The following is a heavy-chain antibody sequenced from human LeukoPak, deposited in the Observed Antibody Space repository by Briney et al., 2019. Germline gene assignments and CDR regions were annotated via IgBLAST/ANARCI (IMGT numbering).Heavy chain of an antibody. CDR3: ANKHDSSYGTIDY. J-gene: IGHJ4*02. V-gene: IGHV1-69*05. D-gene: IGHD3-16*01. CDR2: IMPISDTP. Sequence: SVKISCKVDEDTFSSTYAISWVRPAPGQGLEWIVGIMPISDTPRYAQKVEYRVTITTEESTNTVYMEVNSLRSEDYAVFYCANKHDSSYGTIDYWSQGTLVTAPS. CDR1: EDTFSSTYA.